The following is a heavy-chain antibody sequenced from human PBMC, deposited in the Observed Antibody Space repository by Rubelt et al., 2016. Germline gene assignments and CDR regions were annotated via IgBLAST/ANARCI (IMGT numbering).Heavy chain of an antibody. Sequence: KGLEWVSSISSSSSYIYYADSVKGRFTISRDNAKNSLYLQKNSLRAEDTAVYYCARDGDSSSWYVAFDIWGQGTMVTVSS. CDR3: ARDGDSSSWYVAFDI. D-gene: IGHD6-13*01. J-gene: IGHJ3*02. CDR2: ISSSSSYI. V-gene: IGHV3-21*01.